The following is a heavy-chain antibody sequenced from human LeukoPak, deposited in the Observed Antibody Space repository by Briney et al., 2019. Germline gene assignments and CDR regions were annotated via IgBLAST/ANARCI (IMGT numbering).Heavy chain of an antibody. Sequence: QPGRSLRLSCAASGFTFSSYGMHWVRQAPGKGLEWVAVIWYDGGNKYYADSVKGRFTISRDNSKNTLYLQMNSLRAEDTAVYYCAKDRGFGEIRGGYFDYRGQGTLVTVSS. CDR3: AKDRGFGEIRGGYFDY. J-gene: IGHJ4*02. CDR1: GFTFSSYG. CDR2: IWYDGGNK. V-gene: IGHV3-33*06. D-gene: IGHD3-10*01.